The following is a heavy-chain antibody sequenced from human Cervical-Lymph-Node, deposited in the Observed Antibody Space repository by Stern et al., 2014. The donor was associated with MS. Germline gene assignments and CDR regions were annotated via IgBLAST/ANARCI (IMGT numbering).Heavy chain of an antibody. CDR3: ARDPRIAVAGTGGGFDP. CDR1: GYTFSTYG. Sequence: VQLVQSGTEVKKPGASVKVSCKSSGYTFSTYGISWVRQAPGQGLAWMGWVSGYYGNTHYVEKFQGRVTMTKDTSTSTAYMELRSLTSDDTAVYYCARDPRIAVAGTGGGFDPWGQGTLVTVSS. J-gene: IGHJ5*02. V-gene: IGHV1-18*01. CDR2: VSGYYGNT. D-gene: IGHD6-19*01.